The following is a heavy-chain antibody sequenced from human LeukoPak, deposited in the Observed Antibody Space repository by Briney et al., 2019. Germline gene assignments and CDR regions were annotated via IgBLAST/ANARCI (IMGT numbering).Heavy chain of an antibody. Sequence: AASVKVSCKASGYTFTSYGISWVRQAPGQGLEWMGWISAYNGNTNYAQKLQGRVTMTTDTSTSTAYMELRSLRSDDTAVYYCARDPALWSGEPHDAFDIWGQGTMVTVSS. V-gene: IGHV1-18*01. CDR1: GYTFTSYG. D-gene: IGHD3-10*01. CDR3: ARDPALWSGEPHDAFDI. J-gene: IGHJ3*02. CDR2: ISAYNGNT.